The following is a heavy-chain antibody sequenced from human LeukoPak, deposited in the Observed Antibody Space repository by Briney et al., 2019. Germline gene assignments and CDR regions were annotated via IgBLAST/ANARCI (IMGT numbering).Heavy chain of an antibody. J-gene: IGHJ4*02. CDR3: ARDSPSINMIVVVTV. V-gene: IGHV1-18*01. CDR2: ISAYNGNT. Sequence: GASVNVSCKASGYTFTSYGISWVRQAPGQGLEWMGWISAYNGNTNYAQNLQGSVTMATATSTSTAYMELRSLRSADTPVYYCARDSPSINMIVVVTVWGQGTLVTVSS. CDR1: GYTFTSYG. D-gene: IGHD3-22*01.